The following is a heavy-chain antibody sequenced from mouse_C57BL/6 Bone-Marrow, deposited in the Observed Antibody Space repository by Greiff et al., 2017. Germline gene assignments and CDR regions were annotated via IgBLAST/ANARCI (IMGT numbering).Heavy chain of an antibody. D-gene: IGHD1-1*01. CDR3: SRNGAYYGSSFFAY. CDR1: GYSITSGYY. J-gene: IGHJ3*01. CDR2: ISYDGSN. Sequence: EVKLEESGPGLVKPSQSLSLTCSVTGYSITSGYYWNWIRPFPGNKLAWMGYISYDGSNNSNPSLNNRISITLDTSKNQFFLKLNSVTTEETATCYWSRNGAYYGSSFFAYWGQGTLVTVSA. V-gene: IGHV3-6*01.